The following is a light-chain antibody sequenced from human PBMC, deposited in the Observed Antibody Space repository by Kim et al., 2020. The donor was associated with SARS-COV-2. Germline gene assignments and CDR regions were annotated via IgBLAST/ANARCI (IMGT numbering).Light chain of an antibody. J-gene: IGKJ4*01. Sequence: SVGDTVTSRCRAIQSIGTWLACEQQKPTKAPKLLIYKASSLESGVPSRFSGSGSGTEFTLTISSLQPDDFATYYCQQYNSYSEVTFGGGTKVDIK. CDR3: QQYNSYSEVT. CDR1: QSIGTW. V-gene: IGKV1-5*03. CDR2: KAS.